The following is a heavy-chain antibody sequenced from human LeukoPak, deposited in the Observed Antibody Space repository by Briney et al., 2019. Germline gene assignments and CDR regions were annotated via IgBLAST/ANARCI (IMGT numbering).Heavy chain of an antibody. CDR1: GYTFNTYG. D-gene: IGHD6-19*01. CDR3: ARWSYSSDWYFGTFDI. CDR2: ISTYDGNT. Sequence: GASVKVSCKASGYTFNTYGISWVRQAPGQGPEWMGWISTYDGNTNYAQNLQGRVTMTTDTSTRTAYMELRSLRSGDTAVYYCARWSYSSDWYFGTFDIWGQGTTVTISS. J-gene: IGHJ3*02. V-gene: IGHV1-18*01.